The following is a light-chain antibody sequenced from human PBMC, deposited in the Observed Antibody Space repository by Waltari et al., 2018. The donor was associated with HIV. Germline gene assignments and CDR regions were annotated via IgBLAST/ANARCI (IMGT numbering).Light chain of an antibody. CDR2: EVD. V-gene: IGLV2-8*01. Sequence: QSALTQPHSASGSPGQPVTIPCPGNRSDVGRYNYVAWYQQHPGKAPNLMIYEVDTRPPGVPHRFSGSKSGNTASPTVSALQADDEADYYCSSYAGRNNFNVFGTGTKVTVL. CDR3: SSYAGRNNFNV. CDR1: RSDVGRYNY. J-gene: IGLJ1*01.